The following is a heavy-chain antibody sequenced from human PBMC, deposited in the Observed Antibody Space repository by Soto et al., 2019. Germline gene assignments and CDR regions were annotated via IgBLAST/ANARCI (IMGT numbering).Heavy chain of an antibody. CDR2: INPSGGST. J-gene: IGHJ6*02. Sequence: QVQLVQSGAEVKKPGASVKVSCKASGYTFTSYYMHWVRQAPGQGLEWMGTINPSGGSTSYAQKFQGRVTMTRDTSTSTVYMELSSLRSEDTAVYYCARIAVAGTYYYYYYGMDVWGQGTTVTVSS. D-gene: IGHD6-19*01. CDR1: GYTFTSYY. V-gene: IGHV1-46*01. CDR3: ARIAVAGTYYYYYYGMDV.